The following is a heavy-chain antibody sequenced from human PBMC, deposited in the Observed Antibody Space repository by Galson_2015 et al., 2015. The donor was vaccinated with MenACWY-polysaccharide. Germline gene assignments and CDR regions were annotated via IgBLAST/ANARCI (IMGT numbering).Heavy chain of an antibody. V-gene: IGHV3-11*06. CDR3: ARVGHCSAGPCLTGYFDY. J-gene: IGHJ4*02. Sequence: SLRLSCAASGFTFSDYYMTWIRQAPGMGLEWVSFITNSSPYTTYADSVKGRFAISRDNAKNSLFLQMNSLRAEDTAIYYCARVGHCSAGPCLTGYFDYWGLGTLVTVSS. CDR2: ITNSSPYT. D-gene: IGHD2-15*01. CDR1: GFTFSDYY.